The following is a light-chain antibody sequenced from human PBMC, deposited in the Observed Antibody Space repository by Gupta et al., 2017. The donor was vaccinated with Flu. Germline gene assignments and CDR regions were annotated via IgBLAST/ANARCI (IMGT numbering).Light chain of an antibody. CDR2: AAS. J-gene: IGKJ3*01. CDR3: QQLNSYPPFT. CDR1: QGISSY. V-gene: IGKV1-9*01. Sequence: DIQLTQSPSFLSASVGDRVTITCRASQGISSYLAWYQQKPGKAPKLLIYAASTLQSGVPSRFSGSGSGTEFTLTISSRQQEDFATYYCQQLNSYPPFTFGPGTKVDIK.